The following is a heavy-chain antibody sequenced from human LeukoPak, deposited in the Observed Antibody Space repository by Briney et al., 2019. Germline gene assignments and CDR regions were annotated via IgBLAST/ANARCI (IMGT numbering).Heavy chain of an antibody. D-gene: IGHD6-13*01. J-gene: IGHJ4*02. CDR2: INHSGRT. CDR3: ARRSIAAAGTRRVYFDY. V-gene: IGHV4-34*01. Sequence: SETLSLTCAVYGGSFSGYYWSWIRQPPGKGLEWIGEINHSGRTNYNPSPKSRVTISVDTSKNQFSLKLSSVTAADTAVYYCARRSIAAAGTRRVYFDYWGQGTLVTVSS. CDR1: GGSFSGYY.